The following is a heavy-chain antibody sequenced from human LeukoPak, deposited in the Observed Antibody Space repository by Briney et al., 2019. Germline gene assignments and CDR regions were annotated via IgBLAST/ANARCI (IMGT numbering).Heavy chain of an antibody. D-gene: IGHD6-19*01. CDR3: AKDEVGGSDWSRGGFEFDP. V-gene: IGHV3-9*03. J-gene: IGHJ5*02. CDR2: ISWNSGSI. CDR1: GFTFDDYA. Sequence: PGGSLRLSCAASGFTFDDYAMHWVRQAPGKGLEWVSGISWNSGSIGYADSVKGRFTISRDNAKNSLYLQMNSLRAEDMALYYCAKDEVGGSDWSRGGFEFDPWGQGTLVTVSS.